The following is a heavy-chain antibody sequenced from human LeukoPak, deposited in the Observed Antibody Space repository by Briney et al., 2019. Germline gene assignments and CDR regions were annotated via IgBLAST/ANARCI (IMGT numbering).Heavy chain of an antibody. CDR3: ARVESIAAAGYFDY. D-gene: IGHD6-13*01. CDR2: INPNSGGT. Sequence: ASVKVSCRASGYTFTGYYMHCVRQAPGQGLEWMGWINPNSGGTNYAQKFEGRVTMTRDTSISTAYMELSRLRSDDTAVYYCARVESIAAAGYFDYWGQGTLVTVSS. V-gene: IGHV1-2*02. CDR1: GYTFTGYY. J-gene: IGHJ4*02.